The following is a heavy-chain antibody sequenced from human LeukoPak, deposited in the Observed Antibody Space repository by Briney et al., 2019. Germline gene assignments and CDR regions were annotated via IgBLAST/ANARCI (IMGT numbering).Heavy chain of an antibody. CDR1: GGSISSSSYY. CDR2: IYYSGST. D-gene: IGHD1-26*01. CDR3: ARDMSVGAPPEGWFDP. Sequence: PSETLSLTCTVSGGSISSSSYYWGWIRQPPGKGLEWIGSIYYSGSTYYNPSLKSRVTISVDTSKNQFSLKLSSVTAADTAVYYCARDMSVGAPPEGWFDPWGQGTLVTVSS. J-gene: IGHJ5*02. V-gene: IGHV4-39*07.